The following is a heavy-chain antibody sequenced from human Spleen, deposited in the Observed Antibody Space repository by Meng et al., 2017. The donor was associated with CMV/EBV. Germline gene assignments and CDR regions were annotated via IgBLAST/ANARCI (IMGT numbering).Heavy chain of an antibody. CDR3: ARLNLVGHQLPWYYFDY. CDR2: ISDDNYYV. V-gene: IGHV3-21*01. J-gene: IGHJ4*02. CDR1: GFTFSSYG. D-gene: IGHD2-2*01. Sequence: GGSLRLSCAASGFTFSSYGMHWVRQAPGKGLEWVSSISDDNYYVYYADSVEGRFTISRDNAKNSLYLQMNSLRAEDTAVYYCARLNLVGHQLPWYYFDYWGQGTLVTVSS.